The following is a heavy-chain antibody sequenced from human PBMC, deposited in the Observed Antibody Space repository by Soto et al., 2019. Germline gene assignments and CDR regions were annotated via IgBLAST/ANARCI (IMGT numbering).Heavy chain of an antibody. Sequence: SETLSLTCTVSGGSISSYYWSWIRQPAGKGLEWIGRIYTSGSTNYNPSLKSRVTMSVDTTKNQSPLKLSSVTAAHTAAYYCARDPVSRKDIVVVTAAPDYYYGMDVWGQGTTVTVSS. CDR1: GGSISSYY. J-gene: IGHJ6*02. CDR2: IYTSGST. CDR3: ARDPVSRKDIVVVTAAPDYYYGMDV. D-gene: IGHD2-2*01. V-gene: IGHV4-4*07.